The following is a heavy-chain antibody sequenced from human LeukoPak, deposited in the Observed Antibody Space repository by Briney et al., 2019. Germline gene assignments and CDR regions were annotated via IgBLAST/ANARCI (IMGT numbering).Heavy chain of an antibody. V-gene: IGHV1-18*01. CDR1: GYTFTSYG. Sequence: ASVKVSCKASGYTFTSYGISWVRQAPGQGLEWMGWIGAYNGNTNYAQKLQGRVTMTTDASTSTAYMELRSLRSDDTAVYYCARAPNYDYVWGSYRLAYWGQGTLVTVSS. D-gene: IGHD3-16*02. J-gene: IGHJ4*02. CDR3: ARAPNYDYVWGSYRLAY. CDR2: IGAYNGNT.